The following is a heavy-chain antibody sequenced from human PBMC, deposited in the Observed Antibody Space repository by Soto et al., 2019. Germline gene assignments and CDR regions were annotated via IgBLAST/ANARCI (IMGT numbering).Heavy chain of an antibody. D-gene: IGHD3-22*01. V-gene: IGHV3-23*01. CDR1: GFTFSSYA. Sequence: PGGSLRLSCAASGFTFSSYAMSWVRQAPGKGLEWVSAISGSGGSTYYADSVKGRFTISRDNSKNTLYLQMNSLRAEDTAVYYYAKVRDSSGYYYYYYGMDVWGQGTTVTVSS. J-gene: IGHJ6*02. CDR2: ISGSGGST. CDR3: AKVRDSSGYYYYYYGMDV.